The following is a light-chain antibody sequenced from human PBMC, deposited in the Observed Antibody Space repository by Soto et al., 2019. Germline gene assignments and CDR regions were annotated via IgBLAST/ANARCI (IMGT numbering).Light chain of an antibody. V-gene: IGKV3-20*01. Sequence: EVVLTQSPGTLSLSPGERATLACRASKSVSNYVAWYQQKSGQPPRXLIYGASSRASGIPDRFSGSGSGTDFTLTITRLESEDFEVYSCHQYGSSPWTFGQGTKVDIK. CDR1: KSVSNY. CDR2: GAS. J-gene: IGKJ1*01. CDR3: HQYGSSPWT.